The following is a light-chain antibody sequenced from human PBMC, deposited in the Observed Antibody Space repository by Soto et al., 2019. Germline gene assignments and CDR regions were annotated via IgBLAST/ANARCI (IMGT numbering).Light chain of an antibody. Sequence: DLLLTQSPLSLPVTPGEPASISCRSSQSLLRIIGYNYLDWYLQKPGQSPQLLIYLASNRDSGVPDRFSGSRSGTDFTLKISRVEAEDFGVYYCIQTLQTPLTFGGGTKVDIK. J-gene: IGKJ4*01. CDR1: QSLLRIIGYNY. CDR3: IQTLQTPLT. V-gene: IGKV2-28*01. CDR2: LAS.